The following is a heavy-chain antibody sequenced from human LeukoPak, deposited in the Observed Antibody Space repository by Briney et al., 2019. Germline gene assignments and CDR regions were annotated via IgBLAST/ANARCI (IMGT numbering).Heavy chain of an antibody. J-gene: IGHJ4*02. Sequence: SVQVSCKASGCTFTKYVISWVRQAPGQGGEGMGWNSAYNGNTNYAQKLQGRVTMTTDTSTRTAYMELRSLRADDTAVYYCARVVVGGSYYFDYWGQGTLVTVSS. CDR2: NSAYNGNT. V-gene: IGHV1-18*01. D-gene: IGHD1-26*01. CDR1: GCTFTKYV. CDR3: ARVVVGGSYYFDY.